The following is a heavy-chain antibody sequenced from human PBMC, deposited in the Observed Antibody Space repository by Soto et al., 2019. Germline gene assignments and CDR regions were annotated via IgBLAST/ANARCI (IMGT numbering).Heavy chain of an antibody. D-gene: IGHD4-4*01. CDR1: GFTFSSYA. Sequence: PGGSLRLSCAASGFTFSSYAMSWVRQAPGKGLEWVSAISGSGGSTYYADSVKGRFTISRDNSKNTLYLQMNSLRAEDTAVYYCASGPCYSNYVFPLTRVVIYYWGQGTLVTVSS. CDR2: ISGSGGST. J-gene: IGHJ4*02. V-gene: IGHV3-23*01. CDR3: ASGPCYSNYVFPLTRVVIYY.